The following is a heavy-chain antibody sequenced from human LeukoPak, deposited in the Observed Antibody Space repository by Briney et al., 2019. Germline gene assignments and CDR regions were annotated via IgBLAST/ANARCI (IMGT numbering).Heavy chain of an antibody. J-gene: IGHJ4*02. V-gene: IGHV3-64D*09. CDR2: ISSNGGST. Sequence: GGSLRLSCSASGFTFSSYAMHWVRQAPGKGLEYVSAISSNGGSTYYADSVKGRFTISRDNSKNTLYLQMSSLRAEDTAVYYCVISGSSWYLGFDYWGQGTLVTVSS. D-gene: IGHD6-13*01. CDR1: GFTFSSYA. CDR3: VISGSSWYLGFDY.